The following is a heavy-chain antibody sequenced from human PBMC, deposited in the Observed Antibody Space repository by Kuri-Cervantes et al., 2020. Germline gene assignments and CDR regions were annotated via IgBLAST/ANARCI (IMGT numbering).Heavy chain of an antibody. CDR3: AREGLGSGWYSGACDY. CDR1: GYRFSGYG. V-gene: IGHV1-18*01. D-gene: IGHD6-19*01. J-gene: IGHJ4*02. CDR2: ISAHNGNT. Sequence: ASGKVSCKASGYRFSGYGISWVRQAPGQGLEWLGWISAHNGNTNYAQTLQGRVTMTTDTSTSTAYMELRSLRYDATAVYYCAREGLGSGWYSGACDYWGQGTLVTVSS.